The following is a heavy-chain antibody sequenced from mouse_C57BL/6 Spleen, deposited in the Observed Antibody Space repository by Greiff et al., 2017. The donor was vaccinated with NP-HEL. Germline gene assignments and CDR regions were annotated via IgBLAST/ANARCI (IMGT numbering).Heavy chain of an antibody. CDR3: AQFTTVDYAMDY. CDR1: GYTFTSYT. J-gene: IGHJ4*01. Sequence: QVQLKESGAELARPGASVKMSCKASGYTFTSYTLHWVKQRPGQGLEWIGYSNPSSGYTKYNQKFKDKATLTADKSSSTAYMQLSSLTSEDSAVYYCAQFTTVDYAMDYWGQGTSVTVSS. D-gene: IGHD1-1*01. CDR2: SNPSSGYT. V-gene: IGHV1-4*01.